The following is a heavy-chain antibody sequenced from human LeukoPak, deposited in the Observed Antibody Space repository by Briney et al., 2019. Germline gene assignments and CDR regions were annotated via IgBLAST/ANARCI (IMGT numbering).Heavy chain of an antibody. CDR1: GFTFSSYE. Sequence: GGSLRLSCAASGFTFSSYEMNWVRQAPGKGLEWVSSISGSSSYIYYADSVKGRFTISRDNAKNSLYLQMNSLRAEDTAVYYCARAVTTEGYWGQGTLVTVSS. V-gene: IGHV3-21*06. J-gene: IGHJ4*02. CDR2: ISGSSSYI. D-gene: IGHD4-11*01. CDR3: ARAVTTEGY.